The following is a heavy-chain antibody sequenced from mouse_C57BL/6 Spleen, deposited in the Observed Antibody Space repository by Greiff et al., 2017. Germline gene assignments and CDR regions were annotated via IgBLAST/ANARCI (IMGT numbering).Heavy chain of an antibody. J-gene: IGHJ4*01. D-gene: IGHD1-1*02. CDR1: GYTFTDYY. V-gene: IGHV1-26*01. Sequence: EVQLQQSGPELVKPGASVKISCKASGYTFTDYYMNWVKQSHGKSLEWIGDINPNNGGTSYNQKFKGKATLTVDKSSSTAYMELRSLTSEDSAVYYCASSLWYYYAMDYWGQGTSVTVSS. CDR2: INPNNGGT. CDR3: ASSLWYYYAMDY.